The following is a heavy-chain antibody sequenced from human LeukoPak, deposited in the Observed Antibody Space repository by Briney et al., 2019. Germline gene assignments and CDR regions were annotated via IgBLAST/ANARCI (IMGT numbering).Heavy chain of an antibody. Sequence: GGSLRLSCAASGFTFSSYAMSWVRQAPGKGLEWVSVIYSGGTTYYADSVKGGFTISRDNSKNTLYLQMNRLRAEDTAVYYCARDQYGDYVFDYWGQGTLVTVSS. D-gene: IGHD4-17*01. J-gene: IGHJ4*02. V-gene: IGHV3-66*01. CDR1: GFTFSSYA. CDR2: IYSGGTT. CDR3: ARDQYGDYVFDY.